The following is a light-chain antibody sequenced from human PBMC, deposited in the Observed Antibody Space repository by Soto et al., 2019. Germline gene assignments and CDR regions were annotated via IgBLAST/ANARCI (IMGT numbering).Light chain of an antibody. V-gene: IGLV2-14*01. CDR2: GVS. CDR1: SSDVGGYNY. J-gene: IGLJ1*01. CDR3: SSYTSTLYV. Sequence: QSVLTQPASVSGSPGQSITISCTVTSSDVGGYNYVSWYQQHPGKAPKLMIYGVSNRPSGVSNRFSGSKSGNTASLTISGLQAEDEADYYCSSYTSTLYVFGTGTKVTVL.